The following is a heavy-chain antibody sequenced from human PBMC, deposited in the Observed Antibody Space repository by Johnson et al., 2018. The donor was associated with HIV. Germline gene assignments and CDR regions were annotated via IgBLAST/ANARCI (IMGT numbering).Heavy chain of an antibody. CDR2: ISGSAGST. J-gene: IGHJ3*02. V-gene: IGHV3-23*04. D-gene: IGHD6-13*01. CDR3: TKARLYRSTWINDAFQI. CDR1: GFTFDDYG. Sequence: VQLVESGGGLVQPGGSLRLSCAASGFTFDDYGMSWVRQAPGKGLEWVSGISGSAGSTYYTDSVKGRFTISRDNSKNTLFLQMNSLRVEDTAVYYCTKARLYRSTWINDAFQIWGQGTKVTVSS.